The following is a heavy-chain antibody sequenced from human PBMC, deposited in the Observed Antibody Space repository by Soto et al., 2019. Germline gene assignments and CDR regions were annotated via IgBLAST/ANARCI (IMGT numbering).Heavy chain of an antibody. CDR3: SGQQLVLRYYGMDV. D-gene: IGHD6-13*01. CDR2: ISYDGSNK. J-gene: IGHJ6*02. Sequence: GGSLRLSCAASGFTFSSYAMHWVRQAPGKGLEWVAVISYDGSNKYYADSVKGRFTISRDNSKNTLYLQMNSLRAEDTAVYYCSGQQLVLRYYGMDVWAQRTTVTVSS. V-gene: IGHV3-30-3*01. CDR1: GFTFSSYA.